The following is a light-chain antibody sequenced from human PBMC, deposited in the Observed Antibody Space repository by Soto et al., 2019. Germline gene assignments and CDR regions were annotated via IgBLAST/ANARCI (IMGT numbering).Light chain of an antibody. J-gene: IGKJ1*01. V-gene: IGKV3-11*01. CDR3: QQRGNWPLT. CDR2: DAS. Sequence: EIVLKQSPATLSLSPGERATLSCRASQSVSSYFAWYQQKPGQAPRLLIYDASNRATGIPARFSGSGSGTDCTRTISSLEPEDFAVYYCQQRGNWPLTFGQGTKVEIK. CDR1: QSVSSY.